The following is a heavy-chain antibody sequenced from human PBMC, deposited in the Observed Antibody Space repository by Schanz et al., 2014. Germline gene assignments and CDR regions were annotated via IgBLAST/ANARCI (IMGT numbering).Heavy chain of an antibody. CDR1: GFSLNTYG. CDR3: ARPRFDYGEVDY. CDR2: IWNNGVTK. D-gene: IGHD4-17*01. V-gene: IGHV3-33*01. J-gene: IGHJ4*02. Sequence: QAQLMESGGGVVQPGTSLIFSCSVSGFSLNTYGIHWFRQPAGKGLEWVAVIWNNGVTKYYADSVRGRFTISRDRFQNTLYLRMSSLRAEDTAVYYCARPRFDYGEVDYWGQGTLVTVSS.